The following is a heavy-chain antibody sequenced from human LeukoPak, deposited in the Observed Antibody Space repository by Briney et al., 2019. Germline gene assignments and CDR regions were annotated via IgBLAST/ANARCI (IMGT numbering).Heavy chain of an antibody. CDR1: GYTFTSYI. J-gene: IGHJ6*03. Sequence: GASVKVSCKASGYTFTSYIISWVRQAPGQGLEWMGWINAYNGNTDYAQRVQGRVTMTADTSTSTAYMELRSLRSDDTAVYYCARDRHIAAAVYYCYYMDVWGKGTPVTVSS. CDR2: INAYNGNT. V-gene: IGHV1-18*01. D-gene: IGHD6-13*01. CDR3: ARDRHIAAAVYYCYYMDV.